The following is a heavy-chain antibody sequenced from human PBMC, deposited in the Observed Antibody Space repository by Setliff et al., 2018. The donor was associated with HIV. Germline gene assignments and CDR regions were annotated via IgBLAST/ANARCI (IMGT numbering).Heavy chain of an antibody. D-gene: IGHD5-18*01. V-gene: IGHV4-59*11. J-gene: IGHJ5*02. Sequence: SETLSLTCTVSGGSISSHYWSWIRQPPGKGLEWIGSIYYSGSTNYNPSLKSRVTISVDTSKNKFSLKLSSVTAADTAVYYCARDLGSAYSYAQGRFDPWGQGTLVTVS. CDR3: ARDLGSAYSYAQGRFDP. CDR1: GGSISSHY. CDR2: IYYSGST.